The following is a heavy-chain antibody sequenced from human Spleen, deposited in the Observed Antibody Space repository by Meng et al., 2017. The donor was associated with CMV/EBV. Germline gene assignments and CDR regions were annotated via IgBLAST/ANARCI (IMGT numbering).Heavy chain of an antibody. Sequence: QVQPQQWGPSLVTPSETMSPGRTVSGGSISSSYWNGVRQPAGKGLEWIGRFYSSGSTNYSRSLTSRVTMSIDTSYNQFSVKLSSVTAADTAVYYCARGTNYGAGNWFDLWGQGTLVTVSS. D-gene: IGHD3-10*01. V-gene: IGHV4-4*07. CDR3: ARGTNYGAGNWFDL. CDR2: FYSSGST. J-gene: IGHJ5*02. CDR1: GGSISSSY.